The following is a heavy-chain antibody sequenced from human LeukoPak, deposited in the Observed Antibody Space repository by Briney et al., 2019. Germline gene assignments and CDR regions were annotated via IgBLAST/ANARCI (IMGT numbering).Heavy chain of an antibody. J-gene: IGHJ4*02. CDR3: VGEAPGY. CDR2: ISEDGSVK. Sequence: GGSLRLSCAASGFSFTSYWMTWIRQAPEKRLECVAHISEDGSVKYYVDSVKGRFTISRDNAKNSDYLQMNDLRVDDTAVYYCVGEAPGYWGQGALVTVSS. CDR1: GFSFTSYW. D-gene: IGHD2-2*01. V-gene: IGHV3-7*01.